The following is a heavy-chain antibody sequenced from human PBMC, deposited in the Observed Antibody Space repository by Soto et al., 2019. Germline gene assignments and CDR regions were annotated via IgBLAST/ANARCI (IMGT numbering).Heavy chain of an antibody. Sequence: SETLSLTCSVSGGSISSYYWSWIRQPAGKGLEWIGRIYTSGSTNYNPSLKSRVTMSVDTSKNQFSLKLSSVTAADTAVYYCALEYSSSWYGAFAIRGQGTTVTVSS. D-gene: IGHD6-13*01. J-gene: IGHJ3*02. V-gene: IGHV4-4*07. CDR2: IYTSGST. CDR3: ALEYSSSWYGAFAI. CDR1: GGSISSYY.